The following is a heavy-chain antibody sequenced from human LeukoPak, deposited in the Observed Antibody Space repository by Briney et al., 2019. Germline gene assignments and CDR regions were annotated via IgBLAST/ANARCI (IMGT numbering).Heavy chain of an antibody. CDR2: ISSGSRRI. V-gene: IGHV3-21*06. J-gene: IGHJ4*02. CDR3: ARVVLDHF. Sequence: AGGSLRLSCAASGFTVSSNYMSWVRQAPGKGLEWVSSISSGSRRIHYADSMRGRFTISRDNAKSSVYLQMHNLRVEDTATYFCARVVLDHFWGRGTLVTVSS. D-gene: IGHD6-6*01. CDR1: GFTVSSNY.